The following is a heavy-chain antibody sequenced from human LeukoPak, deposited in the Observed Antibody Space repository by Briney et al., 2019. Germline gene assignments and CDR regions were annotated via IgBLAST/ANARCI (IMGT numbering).Heavy chain of an antibody. V-gene: IGHV4-39*07. D-gene: IGHD6-13*01. J-gene: IGHJ4*02. CDR2: IHYSGST. CDR1: GGSISSSRFY. CDR3: ARDHGSSNWYYY. Sequence: PSGTLSLTCAVSGGSISSSRFYWGWIRQPPGKGLEWIGSIHYSGSTYYSPSLKSRVTISVDTSKTQFSLKLSSVTAADTAVYYCARDHGSSNWYYYWGQGTLVTVSS.